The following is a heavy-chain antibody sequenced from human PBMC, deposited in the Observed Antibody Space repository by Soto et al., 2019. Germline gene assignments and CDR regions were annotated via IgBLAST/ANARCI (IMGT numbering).Heavy chain of an antibody. CDR3: ARHPYCGGDCYSNYYYYGMDV. Sequence: PGESLKISCKGSGYSFTSYWIGWVRQMPGKGLEWMGIIYPGDSDTRYSPSFQGQVTISADKSISTAYLQWSSLKASDTAMYYCARHPYCGGDCYSNYYYYGMDVWGQGTTVTVSS. CDR2: IYPGDSDT. J-gene: IGHJ6*02. V-gene: IGHV5-51*01. D-gene: IGHD2-21*02. CDR1: GYSFTSYW.